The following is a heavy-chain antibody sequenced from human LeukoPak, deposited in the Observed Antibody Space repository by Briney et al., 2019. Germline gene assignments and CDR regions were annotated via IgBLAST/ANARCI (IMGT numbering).Heavy chain of an antibody. CDR1: GFTFSSYG. D-gene: IGHD3-16*01. J-gene: IGHJ6*02. V-gene: IGHV3-30*18. CDR2: ISYDGSNK. Sequence: GGSLRLSCAASGFTFSSYGMHWVRQAPGKGLEWVAVISYDGSNKYYADSVKGRFTISRDNSKNTLYLQMNSLRAEDTAVYYCAKDESVCYYYYGMDVWGQGTTVTVSS. CDR3: AKDESVCYYYYGMDV.